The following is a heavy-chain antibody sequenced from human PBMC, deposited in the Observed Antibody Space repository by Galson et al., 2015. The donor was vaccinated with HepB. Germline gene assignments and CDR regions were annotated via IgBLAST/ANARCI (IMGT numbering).Heavy chain of an antibody. CDR2: IYHSGST. Sequence: SETLSLTCTVSGYSISSGYYWGWIRQPPGKGLEWIGSIYHSGSTYYNPSLKSRVTISVDTSKNQFSLKLSSVTAADTAVYYCARVGWTAGDRYFDYWGQGTLVTVSS. J-gene: IGHJ4*02. CDR1: GYSISSGYY. D-gene: IGHD7-27*01. CDR3: ARVGWTAGDRYFDY. V-gene: IGHV4-38-2*02.